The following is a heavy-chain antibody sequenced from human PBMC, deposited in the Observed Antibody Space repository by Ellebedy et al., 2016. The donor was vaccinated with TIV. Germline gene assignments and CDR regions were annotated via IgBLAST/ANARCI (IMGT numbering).Heavy chain of an antibody. J-gene: IGHJ4*02. D-gene: IGHD6-13*01. Sequence: SVKVSXKASGFTFTSSAMQWVRQARGQRLEWIGWIVVGSGNTNYAQKFQERVTITRDMSTSTAYMELSSLRSEDTAVYYCATRLPGIAAFAYWGQGTLVTVSS. CDR2: IVVGSGNT. CDR1: GFTFTSSA. V-gene: IGHV1-58*02. CDR3: ATRLPGIAAFAY.